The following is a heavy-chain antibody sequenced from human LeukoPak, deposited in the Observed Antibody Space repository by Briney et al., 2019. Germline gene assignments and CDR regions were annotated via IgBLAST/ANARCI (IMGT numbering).Heavy chain of an antibody. V-gene: IGHV3-30*02. CDR3: AKEEEGYSGYDYSPHDY. Sequence: PGGSLRLSCAASGFTFSSYGMHWVRQAPGKGLEWVAFIRYDGSNKYYADSVKGRFTISRDNSKNTLYLQMNSLRAEDTAVYYCAKEEEGYSGYDYSPHDYWGQGTLVTVSS. J-gene: IGHJ4*02. CDR1: GFTFSSYG. CDR2: IRYDGSNK. D-gene: IGHD5-12*01.